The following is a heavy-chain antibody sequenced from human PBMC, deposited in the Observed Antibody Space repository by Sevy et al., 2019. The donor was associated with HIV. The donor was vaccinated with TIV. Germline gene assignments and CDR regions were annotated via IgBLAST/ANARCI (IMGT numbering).Heavy chain of an antibody. CDR2: IYGSAGVK. CDR3: AGGRFDSTGSFDAFDI. CDR1: GITFSGYA. Sequence: GGSLRLSCAASGITFSGYAMNWVRQAPGKGLDWVSTIYGSAGVKYYADSVKGRFTISRDNSKDTLYLQMNNLRAEDTAVYYCAGGRFDSTGSFDAFDIWGRGTLVTVSS. D-gene: IGHD3-22*01. V-gene: IGHV3-23*01. J-gene: IGHJ3*02.